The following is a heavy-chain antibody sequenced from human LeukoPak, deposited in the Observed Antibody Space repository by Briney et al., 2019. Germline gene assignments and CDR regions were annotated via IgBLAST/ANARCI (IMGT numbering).Heavy chain of an antibody. CDR1: GFTFSSYS. V-gene: IGHV3-48*01. J-gene: IGHJ1*01. D-gene: IGHD4-17*01. CDR2: ISSSSSTI. CDR3: ATPDTTVTTFSEYFQH. Sequence: YPGGSLRLSCAASGFTFSSYSMNWVRQAPGKGLEWVSYISSSSSTIYYADSVKGRFTISGDNAKNSLYLQMNSLRAEDTAVYYCATPDTTVTTFSEYFQHWGQGTLVTVSS.